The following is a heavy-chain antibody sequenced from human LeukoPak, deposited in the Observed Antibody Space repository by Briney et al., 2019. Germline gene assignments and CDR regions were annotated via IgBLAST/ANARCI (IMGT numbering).Heavy chain of an antibody. V-gene: IGHV1-69*01. Sequence: SVKVSCKASGGTFSSYAISWVRQAPGQGLEWMGGIIPIFGTANYAQKFQGRATITADESTSTAYMELSSLRSEDTAVYYCAVGYSSGWYVLDYWGQGTLVTVSS. J-gene: IGHJ4*02. CDR2: IIPIFGTA. CDR3: AVGYSSGWYVLDY. CDR1: GGTFSSYA. D-gene: IGHD6-19*01.